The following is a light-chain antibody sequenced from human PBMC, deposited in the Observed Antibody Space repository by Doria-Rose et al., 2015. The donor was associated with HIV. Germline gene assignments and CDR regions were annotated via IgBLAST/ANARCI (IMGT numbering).Light chain of an antibody. J-gene: IGKJ1*01. CDR3: HQYGTSWT. Sequence: EIVLTQSPGTLSLSPGEGATLSCRASQRFSSTYLAWYQQKPGQAPSLLIYDGSTRATGITDRFSASGSGTDFTLTINRLEPEDFALYYCHQYGTSWTFGQGTKVEI. V-gene: IGKV3-20*01. CDR1: QRFSSTY. CDR2: DGS.